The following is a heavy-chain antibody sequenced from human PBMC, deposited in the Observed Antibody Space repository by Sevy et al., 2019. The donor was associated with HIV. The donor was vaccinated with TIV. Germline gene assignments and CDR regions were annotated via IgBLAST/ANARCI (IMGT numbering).Heavy chain of an antibody. J-gene: IGHJ4*02. CDR1: GASINTFY. V-gene: IGHV4-59*01. CDR2: IYYSGST. D-gene: IGHD5-18*01. Sequence: SETLSLTCTVSGASINTFYWSWIRQPPGKGLEWIGYIYYSGSTNYNPSLHSRVTISVDTSKNQFSLKLSSVTAADSAIYYCARGQCIYGYWREFDYWGQGTLVTVSS. CDR3: ARGQCIYGYWREFDY.